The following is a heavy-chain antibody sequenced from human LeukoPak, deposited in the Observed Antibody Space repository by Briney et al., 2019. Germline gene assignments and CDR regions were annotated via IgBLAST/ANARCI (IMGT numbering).Heavy chain of an antibody. CDR3: ARDGPTYYYDSSGYRDAFDM. CDR2: INRDGSST. J-gene: IGHJ3*02. V-gene: IGHV3-74*01. D-gene: IGHD3-22*01. CDR1: GFTFSSYW. Sequence: GGSLRLSCAASGFTFSSYWMHWVRQAPGKGLVWVSRINRDGSSTSYADSVKGRFTISRDNAKNTLYLQMNSLRAEDTAVYYCARDGPTYYYDSSGYRDAFDMWGQRTMVTVSS.